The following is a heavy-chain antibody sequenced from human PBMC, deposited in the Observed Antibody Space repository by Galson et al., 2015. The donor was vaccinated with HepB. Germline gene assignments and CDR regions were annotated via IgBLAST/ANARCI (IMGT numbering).Heavy chain of an antibody. D-gene: IGHD6-6*01. CDR1: GFTFSSYS. CDR2: ISSSSSTI. V-gene: IGHV3-48*01. Sequence: SLRLSCAASGFTFSSYSMNWVRQAPGKGLEWVSYISSSSSTIYYADSVKGRFTISRDNAKNSLYLQMNSLRAEDTAVYYCARLGAARDYWGQGTLVTVSS. J-gene: IGHJ4*02. CDR3: ARLGAARDY.